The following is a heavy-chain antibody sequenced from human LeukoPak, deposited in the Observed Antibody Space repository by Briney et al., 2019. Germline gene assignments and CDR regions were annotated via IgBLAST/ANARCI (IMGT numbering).Heavy chain of an antibody. Sequence: PSETLSLTCTVSGGSISSYYWSWIRKPPGKGLEWIGYIYYSGSTNYNPSLKSRVTISVDTSKNQFSLKLSSVTAADTAVYYCARETGLVAAAGVYFDYWGQGTLVTVSS. CDR1: GGSISSYY. V-gene: IGHV4-59*01. CDR2: IYYSGST. J-gene: IGHJ4*02. D-gene: IGHD6-13*01. CDR3: ARETGLVAAAGVYFDY.